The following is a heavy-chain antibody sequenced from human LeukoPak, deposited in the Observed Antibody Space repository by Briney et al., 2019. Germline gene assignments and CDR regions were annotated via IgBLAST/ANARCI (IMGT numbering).Heavy chain of an antibody. CDR1: GGTFSSYA. J-gene: IGHJ4*02. CDR2: IIPILGIA. V-gene: IGHV1-69*04. Sequence: ASVKVSCKASGGTFSSYAISWVRQAPGQGLEWMGRIIPILGIANYAQKFQGRVTITADKSTSTAYMELSSLRSEDTAVYYCARDIVDTAMFDYWGQGTLVTVSS. CDR3: ARDIVDTAMFDY. D-gene: IGHD5-18*01.